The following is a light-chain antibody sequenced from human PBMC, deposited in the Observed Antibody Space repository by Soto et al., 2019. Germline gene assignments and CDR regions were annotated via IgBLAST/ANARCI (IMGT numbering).Light chain of an antibody. CDR2: DAC. J-gene: IGKJ1*01. CDR1: QSVTSN. V-gene: IGKV3-15*01. CDR3: QQYTNWPPWT. Sequence: EIVMTQSPATLSVSPGERATLSCRASQSVTSNFAWYQQKPGQAPRLLIYDACTRGRRIQARFSGSGSGTKFTLIISSLQSEDFAVYYCQQYTNWPPWTFGRGSKVEIK.